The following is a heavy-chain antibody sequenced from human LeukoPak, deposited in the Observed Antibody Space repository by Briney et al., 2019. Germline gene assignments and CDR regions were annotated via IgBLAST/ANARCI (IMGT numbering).Heavy chain of an antibody. D-gene: IGHD6-19*01. CDR1: GYTFTSYY. J-gene: IGHJ4*02. Sequence: ASVKVSCKASGYTFTSYYMHWVRQAPGQGLEWIGIINPSGGSTSYAQKFQGRVTMTRDTSTSTVYMELSSLRSEDTAVYYCARESSGWYELDYWGQGTLVTVSS. CDR2: INPSGGST. V-gene: IGHV1-46*01. CDR3: ARESSGWYELDY.